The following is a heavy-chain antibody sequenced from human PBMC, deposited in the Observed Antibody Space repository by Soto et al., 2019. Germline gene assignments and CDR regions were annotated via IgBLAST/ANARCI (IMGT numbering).Heavy chain of an antibody. CDR3: AIITGPDPFDI. CDR2: INPSGGST. J-gene: IGHJ3*02. D-gene: IGHD1-20*01. Sequence: ASVKVSCKASGYTFTSYYMHWVRQAPGQGLEWMGIINPSGGSTSYAQKFQGRVTMTRDTSTSTAYMELRSLRSDDTAVYYCAIITGPDPFDIWGQGTMVTVSS. V-gene: IGHV1-46*01. CDR1: GYTFTSYY.